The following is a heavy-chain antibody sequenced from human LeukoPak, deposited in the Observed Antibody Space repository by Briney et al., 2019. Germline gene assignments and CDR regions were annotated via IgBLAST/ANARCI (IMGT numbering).Heavy chain of an antibody. D-gene: IGHD2-2*01. Sequence: PSGTLSLTCAVSGGSISSSNWWSWVRQPPGKGLEWIGEIYHSGSTNYNPSLKSRVTISVDTSKNQFSLKLSSVTAADTAVYYCASGRTEDIVVVPAALHIWGQGTMVTVSS. CDR1: GGSISSSNW. CDR2: IYHSGST. J-gene: IGHJ3*02. V-gene: IGHV4-4*02. CDR3: ASGRTEDIVVVPAALHI.